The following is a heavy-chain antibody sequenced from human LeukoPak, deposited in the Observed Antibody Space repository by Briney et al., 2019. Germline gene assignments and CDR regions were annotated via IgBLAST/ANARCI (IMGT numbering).Heavy chain of an antibody. J-gene: IGHJ4*02. CDR3: ASSPRYFDWLPVPY. Sequence: GGSLRLSCAASGFTFSSYSMNWVRQAPGKGLEWVSSISSSSSYIYYADSVKGRFTISRDNAKNSLYLQMNSLRAEDTAVYYCASSPRYFDWLPVPYWGQGTLVTVSS. D-gene: IGHD3-9*01. CDR1: GFTFSSYS. CDR2: ISSSSSYI. V-gene: IGHV3-21*01.